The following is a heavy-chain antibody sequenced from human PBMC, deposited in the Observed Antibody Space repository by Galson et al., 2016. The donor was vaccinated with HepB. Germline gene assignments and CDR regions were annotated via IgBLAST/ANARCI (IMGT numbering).Heavy chain of an antibody. J-gene: IGHJ1*01. CDR1: GYTFTDYG. D-gene: IGHD1-7*01. V-gene: IGHV1-18*04. Sequence: SVKVSCKASGYTFTDYGINWVRQAPGQGLEWMGWISTVTGDTKYAERLQDRVTLTTDTSTFTAYLELRSLKFDDTAVYYCGRAALTGPATRYFPPWGQGTLVTVSS. CDR3: GRAALTGPATRYFPP. CDR2: ISTVTGDT.